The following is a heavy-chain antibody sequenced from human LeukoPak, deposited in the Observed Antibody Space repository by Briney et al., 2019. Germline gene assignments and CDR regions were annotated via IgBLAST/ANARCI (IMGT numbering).Heavy chain of an antibody. J-gene: IGHJ4*02. CDR3: ARNDYGDYGFDY. D-gene: IGHD4-17*01. Sequence: GGSLRLSCAGSGFTFETYAMTWVRQAPGKGLEWVSVIGPSGAVTHYAESVRGRFTISRDNSKNTLYLQMNSLRVEDTAIYFCARNDYGDYGFDYWGQGTLVTVSS. V-gene: IGHV3-23*01. CDR2: IGPSGAVT. CDR1: GFTFETYA.